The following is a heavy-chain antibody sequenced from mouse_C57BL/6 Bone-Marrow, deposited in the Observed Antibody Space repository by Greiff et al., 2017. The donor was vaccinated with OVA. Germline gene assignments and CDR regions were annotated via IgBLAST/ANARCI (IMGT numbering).Heavy chain of an antibody. CDR3: ARCDYGRFAY. Sequence: VQLQESGAELARPGASVKLSCKASGYTFTSYGISWVKQRPGQGLEWIGEIYPRRGNTYYNEKFKGKATLTADKSSSTAYMELRSLTSEDSAVYFCARCDYGRFAYWGQGTLVTVSA. V-gene: IGHV1-81*01. CDR1: GYTFTSYG. J-gene: IGHJ3*01. D-gene: IGHD2-4*01. CDR2: IYPRRGNT.